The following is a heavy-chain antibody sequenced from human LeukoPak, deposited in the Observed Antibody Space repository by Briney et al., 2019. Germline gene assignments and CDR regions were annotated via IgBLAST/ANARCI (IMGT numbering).Heavy chain of an antibody. CDR2: IYHSGST. CDR3: ARHLAVAGSYYFDY. D-gene: IGHD6-19*01. J-gene: IGHJ4*02. CDR1: GYSISSGYY. V-gene: IGHV4-38-2*01. Sequence: SETLSLTCAVSGYSISSGYYWGWIRQPPGKGLEWIGSIYHSGSTYYNPSLKSRVTISVDTSKNQFSLKLSSVTAADTAVYYWARHLAVAGSYYFDYWAQGTLVTVSS.